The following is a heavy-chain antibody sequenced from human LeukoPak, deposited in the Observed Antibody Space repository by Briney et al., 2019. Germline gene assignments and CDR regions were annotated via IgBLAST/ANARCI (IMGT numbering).Heavy chain of an antibody. Sequence: ASVKVSCKASGYTSTSYAMHWVRQAPGQRLEWMGWINAGNGNTKYSQKFQGRVTITRDTSASTAYMELSSLRSEDTAVYYCARALTMPYYYDSSGWAFDIWGQGTMVTVSS. CDR2: INAGNGNT. CDR1: GYTSTSYA. J-gene: IGHJ3*02. D-gene: IGHD3-22*01. CDR3: ARALTMPYYYDSSGWAFDI. V-gene: IGHV1-3*01.